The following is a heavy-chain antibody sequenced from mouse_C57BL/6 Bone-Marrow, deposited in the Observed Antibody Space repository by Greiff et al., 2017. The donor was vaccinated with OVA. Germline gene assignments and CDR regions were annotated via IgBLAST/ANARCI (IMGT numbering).Heavy chain of an antibody. CDR3: ARRDYYGSSYHWYFDV. J-gene: IGHJ1*03. V-gene: IGHV1-52*01. CDR1: GYTFTSYW. Sequence: QVQLQQPGAELVRPGSSVKLSCKASGYTFTSYWMHWVKQRPIQGLEWIGNIDPSDSETHYNQKFKDKATLTVDKSSSTAYMQLSSLTSEDSAVYYCARRDYYGSSYHWYFDVWGHRDHGHRLL. CDR2: IDPSDSET. D-gene: IGHD1-1*01.